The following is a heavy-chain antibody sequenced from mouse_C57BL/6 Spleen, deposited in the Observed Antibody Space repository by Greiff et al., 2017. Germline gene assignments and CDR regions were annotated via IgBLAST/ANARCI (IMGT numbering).Heavy chain of an antibody. J-gene: IGHJ2*01. V-gene: IGHV1-39*01. CDR3: ARSGYGSSYDYFDY. CDR2: INPNYGTT. CDR1: GYSFTDYN. D-gene: IGHD1-1*01. Sequence: SGPELVKPGASVKISCKASGYSFTDYNMNWVKQSNGKSLEWIGVINPNYGTTSYNQKFKGKATLTVDQSSSTAYMQLNSLTSEDSAVYYCARSGYGSSYDYFDYWGQGTTLTVSS.